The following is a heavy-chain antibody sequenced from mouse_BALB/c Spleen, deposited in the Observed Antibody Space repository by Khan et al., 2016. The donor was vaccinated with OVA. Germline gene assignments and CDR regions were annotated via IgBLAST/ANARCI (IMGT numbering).Heavy chain of an antibody. V-gene: IGHV3-2*02. CDR2: ISYSGAT. Sequence: VQLKQSGPSLVKPSQSLSLTCTVTGYSITSNYAWSWIRQFPGSKLEWMGYISYSGATNYNPSLKGRISVTRDTSENQFFLQLNSVTTEDTATYFCARQNYYGEALDYWGQGTSVTVSS. CDR1: GYSITSNYA. CDR3: ARQNYYGEALDY. D-gene: IGHD1-2*01. J-gene: IGHJ4*01.